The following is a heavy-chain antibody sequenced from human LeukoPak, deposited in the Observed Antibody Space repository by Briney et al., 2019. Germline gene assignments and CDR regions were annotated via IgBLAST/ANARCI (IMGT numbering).Heavy chain of an antibody. J-gene: IGHJ6*04. CDR2: IIPIFGTA. CDR3: ARDRVTMVRGVIGYGMDV. V-gene: IGHV1-69*01. CDR1: GGTFSSYA. Sequence: GSSVKVSCKASGGTFSSYAISWVRQAPGQGLEWMGGIIPIFGTANYAQKLQGRVTITADESTSIAYMELSSLRSEDTAVYYCARDRVTMVRGVIGYGMDVWGKGTTVIVSS. D-gene: IGHD3-10*01.